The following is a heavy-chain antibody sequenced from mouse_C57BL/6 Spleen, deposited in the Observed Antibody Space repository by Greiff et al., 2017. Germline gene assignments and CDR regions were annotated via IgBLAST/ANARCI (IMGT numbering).Heavy chain of an antibody. J-gene: IGHJ1*03. CDR1: GFTITDYY. V-gene: IGHV14-2*01. Sequence: VQLQQSGAELVKPGASVKLSCTASGFTITDYYMHWVKQRPEQGLEWIGRIDPEDGGTKYTPKFKRKATITADTSSNTAYLQLSSLTSEDTADYYSGREAGGWYFDVWGTGTTVTVSS. CDR3: GREAGGWYFDV. CDR2: IDPEDGGT.